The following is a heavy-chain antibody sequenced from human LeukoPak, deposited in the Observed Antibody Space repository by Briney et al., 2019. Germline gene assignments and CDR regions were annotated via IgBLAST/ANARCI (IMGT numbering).Heavy chain of an antibody. CDR3: ARGGVSGYERFDY. CDR1: GGTFSNFA. J-gene: IGHJ4*02. CDR2: ILPNLGVT. Sequence: ASVKVSCKASGGTFSNFAISWVRQAPGQGLVWMGRILPNLGVTKYAQIFQGRVTITRNTSISTAYMELSSLRSEDTAVYYCARGGVSGYERFDYWGQGTLVTVSS. D-gene: IGHD5-12*01. V-gene: IGHV1-69*04.